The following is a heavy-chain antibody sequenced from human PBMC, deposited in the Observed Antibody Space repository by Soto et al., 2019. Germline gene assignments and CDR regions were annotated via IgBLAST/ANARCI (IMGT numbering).Heavy chain of an antibody. CDR2: INHSGST. D-gene: IGHD6-19*01. CDR1: GGSFSGYY. V-gene: IGHV4-34*01. Sequence: PSETLSLTCAVYGGSFSGYYWSWIRQPPGKGLEWIGEINHSGSTNYNPSLKSRVTISVDTSKNQFSLKLSSVTAADTAVYYCARVKGIGSGWYRSNWFDPWGQGTLVTVSS. J-gene: IGHJ5*02. CDR3: ARVKGIGSGWYRSNWFDP.